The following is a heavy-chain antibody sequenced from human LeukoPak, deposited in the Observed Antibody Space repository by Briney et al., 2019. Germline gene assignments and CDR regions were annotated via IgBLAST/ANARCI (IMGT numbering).Heavy chain of an antibody. CDR2: ISFDAGTT. J-gene: IGHJ4*02. CDR3: AKVSDMATRWGNFDY. CDR1: GFTFHNYA. Sequence: PGGSLRLSCLASGFTFHNYAMHWVRQAPGKGLEWVSLISFDAGTTDYADSVKGRFTISRDNSKNSLYLQMNSLRIEDTAVYYCAKVSDMATRWGNFDYWGQGTLVTVSS. V-gene: IGHV3-43*02. D-gene: IGHD3-16*01.